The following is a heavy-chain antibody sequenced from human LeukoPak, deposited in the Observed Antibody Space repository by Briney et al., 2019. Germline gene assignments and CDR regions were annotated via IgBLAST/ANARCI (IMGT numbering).Heavy chain of an antibody. Sequence: SETLSLTCSVSGGSINTYYWSWIRQPPGKGLEWIGYIYYSGSTYYNPSLKSRVTISVDTSKNQFSLKLGSVTAADTAVYYCARGDSDGDYYFDYWGQGTLVTVSS. D-gene: IGHD4-17*01. CDR1: GGSINTYY. V-gene: IGHV4-30-4*01. J-gene: IGHJ4*02. CDR2: IYYSGST. CDR3: ARGDSDGDYYFDY.